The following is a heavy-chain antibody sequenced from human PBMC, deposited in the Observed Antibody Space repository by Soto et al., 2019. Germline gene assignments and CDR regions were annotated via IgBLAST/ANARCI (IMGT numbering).Heavy chain of an antibody. J-gene: IGHJ6*02. D-gene: IGHD3-9*01. CDR3: ARVEDILTGYSYYYGMDV. V-gene: IGHV1-46*01. CDR1: GYTFTSYY. Sequence: ASVKGSFKASGYTFTSYYMHLVRQAPGQGLEWMGIINPSGGSTSYAQKFQGRVTMTRDTSTSTVYMELSSLRSEDTAVYYCARVEDILTGYSYYYGMDVRGQGTTVTVSS. CDR2: INPSGGST.